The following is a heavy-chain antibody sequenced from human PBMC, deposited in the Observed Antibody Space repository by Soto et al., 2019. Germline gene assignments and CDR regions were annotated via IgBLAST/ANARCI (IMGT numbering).Heavy chain of an antibody. CDR3: AKDKVVRGVPHAFDI. D-gene: IGHD3-10*01. V-gene: IGHV3-23*01. CDR2: ISGSGGST. J-gene: IGHJ3*02. Sequence: GGSLRLSCAASGFTFSSYAMSWVRQAPGKGLEWVSDISGSGGSTYYADSVKGRFTISRDNSKNTLYLQMNSLRAEDTAVYYCAKDKVVRGVPHAFDIWGQGTMVTVSS. CDR1: GFTFSSYA.